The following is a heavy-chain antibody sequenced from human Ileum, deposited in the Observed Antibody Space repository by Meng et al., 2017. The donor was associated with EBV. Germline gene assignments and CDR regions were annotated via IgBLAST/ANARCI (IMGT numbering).Heavy chain of an antibody. CDR2: IFHIGST. J-gene: IGHJ4*02. D-gene: IGHD3-9*01. CDR1: GGSVISNNW. V-gene: IGHV4-4*02. CDR3: AKVSLTGTFYDH. Sequence: QVPLQGSGPRLLKPSGTLSLTCAVSGGSVISNNWWSWVRQPPGKGLEWIGEIFHIGSTNNSPSLKSRVTISVDNSKNQFSLSLTSVTAADTAIYFCAKVSLTGTFYDHWGQGILVTVSS.